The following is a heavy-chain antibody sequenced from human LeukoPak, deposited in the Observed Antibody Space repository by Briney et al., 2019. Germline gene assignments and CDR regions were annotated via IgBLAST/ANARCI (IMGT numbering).Heavy chain of an antibody. CDR3: ARDVAGVVVVPAAIPFDY. CDR1: GFTFINYC. J-gene: IGHJ4*02. CDR2: IHQDGNEG. D-gene: IGHD2-2*01. V-gene: IGHV3-7*03. Sequence: GGSLRLSCAASGFTFINYCMNWVRQAPGKGLEWVANIHQDGNEGYYVDSAKGRSTISRDNAKNSLYLQMNSLRAEDTAVYYCARDVAGVVVVPAAIPFDYWGQGTLVTVSS.